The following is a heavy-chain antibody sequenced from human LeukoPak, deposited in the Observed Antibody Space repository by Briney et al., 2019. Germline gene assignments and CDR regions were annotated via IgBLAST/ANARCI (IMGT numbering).Heavy chain of an antibody. V-gene: IGHV3-30*04. J-gene: IGHJ4*02. CDR2: ISYDGSNK. D-gene: IGHD3-16*01. CDR1: GFTFSSYA. Sequence: PGRSLRLSCAASGFTFSSYAMHWVRQAPGKGLEWVAVISYDGSNKYYADSVKGRFTISRDNSKNTLYLQMNSLTAEDTAVYYCAKVRWGSDNALDSWGQGTLVTGSS. CDR3: AKVRWGSDNALDS.